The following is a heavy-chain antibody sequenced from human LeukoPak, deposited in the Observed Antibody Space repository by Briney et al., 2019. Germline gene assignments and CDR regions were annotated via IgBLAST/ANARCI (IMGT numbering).Heavy chain of an antibody. CDR2: IYPRDGST. V-gene: IGHV1-46*01. CDR3: ARDQEGFDY. CDR1: GYTFAGYY. Sequence: ASVKVSCKASGYTFAGYYMHWVRQAPGQGLEWMGMIYPRDGSTSYAQKFQGRVTVTRDTSTSTVHMELSGLRSEDTAVYYCARDQEGFDYWGQGTLVTVSS. J-gene: IGHJ4*02.